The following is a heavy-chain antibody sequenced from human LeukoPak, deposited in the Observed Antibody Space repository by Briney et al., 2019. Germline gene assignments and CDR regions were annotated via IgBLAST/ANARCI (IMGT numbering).Heavy chain of an antibody. V-gene: IGHV4-59*08. D-gene: IGHD3-22*01. CDR3: ARHYNYYDSSGPYGA. Sequence: SETLSLTCTVSGGSISSYYWSWIRQPPGKGLEWIGYIYYSGSTNYNPSLKSRVTISVDTSKNQFSLKLSSVTAADTAVYYCARHYNYYDSSGPYGAWGQGTLVTVSS. CDR1: GGSISSYY. J-gene: IGHJ5*02. CDR2: IYYSGST.